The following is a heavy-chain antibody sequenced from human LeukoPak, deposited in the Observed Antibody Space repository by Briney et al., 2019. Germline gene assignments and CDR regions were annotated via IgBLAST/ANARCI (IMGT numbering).Heavy chain of an antibody. Sequence: SETLSLTCTVSGGSISSYYWSWIRQPPGKGLGWIGYIYYSGSTNYNPSLKSRVTISVDTSKNQFSLKLSSVTAADTAVYYCARRVNYYDSSGYWWYFDYWGQGTLVTVSS. CDR3: ARRVNYYDSSGYWWYFDY. CDR1: GGSISSYY. D-gene: IGHD3-22*01. V-gene: IGHV4-59*08. CDR2: IYYSGST. J-gene: IGHJ4*02.